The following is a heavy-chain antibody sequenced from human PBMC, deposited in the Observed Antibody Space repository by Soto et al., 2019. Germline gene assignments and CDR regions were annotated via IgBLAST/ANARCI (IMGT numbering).Heavy chain of an antibody. Sequence: QVQLVESGGGVVQPGRSLRLSCAASGFTFSSYGMHWVRQAPGKGLEWVAVISYDGSNKYYADSVKGRFTISRDNSKNTLYLQMNSLRAEDTAVYYFAKLSSYDFWSGYLDYWGQGTLVTVSS. J-gene: IGHJ4*02. CDR3: AKLSSYDFWSGYLDY. V-gene: IGHV3-30*18. CDR2: ISYDGSNK. CDR1: GFTFSSYG. D-gene: IGHD3-3*01.